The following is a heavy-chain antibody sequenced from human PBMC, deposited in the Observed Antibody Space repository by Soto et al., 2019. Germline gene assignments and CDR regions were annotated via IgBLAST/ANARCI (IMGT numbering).Heavy chain of an antibody. J-gene: IGHJ5*02. CDR3: ERIDCSGGRCLNWFAP. V-gene: IGHV1-8*01. Sequence: QVQLVQSGAEVKKPGASVKVSCKASGYTFTSYDINWVRQATGQGLEWMGGMNPNSGNTGYAQKFQGRVTMTRGISTRLADMGLASLRSEAMAVYYCERIDCSGGRCLNWFAPWGEGALVTVSS. D-gene: IGHD2-15*01. CDR1: GYTFTSYD. CDR2: MNPNSGNT.